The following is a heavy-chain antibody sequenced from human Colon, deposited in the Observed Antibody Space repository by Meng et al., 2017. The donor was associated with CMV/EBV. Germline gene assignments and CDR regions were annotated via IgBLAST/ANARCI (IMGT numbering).Heavy chain of an antibody. J-gene: IGHJ5*02. Sequence: QVLLVPSVADVCSPRASVQLSCKASVYTFTAYHVHWVRQAPGQGLEWMGMINPSDGGPTYAQHFQGRVTMTRDTSTSKVYMDLRGLTSDDTALYFCAREYCTTPRCSDNPHWYDPWGQGTLVTVSS. CDR3: AREYCTTPRCSDNPHWYDP. D-gene: IGHD2-2*01. CDR1: VYTFTAYH. V-gene: IGHV1-46*01. CDR2: INPSDGGP.